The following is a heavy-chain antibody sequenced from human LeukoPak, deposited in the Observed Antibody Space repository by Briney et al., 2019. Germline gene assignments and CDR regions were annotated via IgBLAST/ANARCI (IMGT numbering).Heavy chain of an antibody. CDR2: ISGSATTT. V-gene: IGHV3-48*03. D-gene: IGHD3-10*01. Sequence: GGSLRLSCEASGFTFSNYEMNCVRQAPGKGLEWVSFISGSATTTYYADTVEGRFTISRDNAKNSLSLQMTSLRAEDTAVYYCAKSVVVRGPYGMDVWRQGTTVTVSS. J-gene: IGHJ6*02. CDR1: GFTFSNYE. CDR3: AKSVVVRGPYGMDV.